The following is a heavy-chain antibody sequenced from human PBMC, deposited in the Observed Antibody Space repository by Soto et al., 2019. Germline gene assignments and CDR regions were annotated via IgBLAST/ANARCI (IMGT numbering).Heavy chain of an antibody. CDR3: ARVGGQLVPGFDY. Sequence: EVQLVESGGGLVKPGGSLRLSCAASGFTFSSYSMNWVRQAPGKGLEWVSSISSSSSYIYYADSVKGRFTISRDNAKNSLYRQMNRLRAEDTAVYYCARVGGQLVPGFDYWGQGTLVTVSS. J-gene: IGHJ4*02. D-gene: IGHD6-6*01. CDR2: ISSSSSYI. V-gene: IGHV3-21*01. CDR1: GFTFSSYS.